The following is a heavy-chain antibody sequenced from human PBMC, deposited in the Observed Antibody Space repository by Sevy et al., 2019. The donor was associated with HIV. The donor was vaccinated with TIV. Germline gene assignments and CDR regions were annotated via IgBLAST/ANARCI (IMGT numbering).Heavy chain of an antibody. D-gene: IGHD6-13*01. V-gene: IGHV3-74*01. J-gene: IGHJ5*01. CDR2: INSDGSST. CDR3: ARTGYSSMVSDS. Sequence: GGSLRFSCAASGFTFSSYWMHWVRQAPGKGLVWVSRINSDGSSTSYADSVKGRFTISRDNAKNTLYLQMNSLRAEDTAVYYCARTGYSSMVSDSRGQGTLVTVSS. CDR1: GFTFSSYW.